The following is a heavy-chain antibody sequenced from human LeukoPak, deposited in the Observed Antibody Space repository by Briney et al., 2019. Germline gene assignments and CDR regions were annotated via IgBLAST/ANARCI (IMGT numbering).Heavy chain of an antibody. Sequence: PSETLSLTRTVSGGSISSSSYYWGWIRQPPGKGLEWIGSIYYSGGTYYNPSLKSRVTISVDSSKNQFSLKLSSVTAADTAVYYCARPAVAGWATHFDSWGQGTLVTVSS. CDR2: IYYSGGT. V-gene: IGHV4-39*01. CDR1: GGSISSSSYY. CDR3: ARPAVAGWATHFDS. J-gene: IGHJ4*02. D-gene: IGHD6-19*01.